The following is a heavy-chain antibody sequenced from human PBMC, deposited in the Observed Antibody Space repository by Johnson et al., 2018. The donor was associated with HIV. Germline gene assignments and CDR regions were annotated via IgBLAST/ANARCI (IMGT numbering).Heavy chain of an antibody. CDR3: ARATYYYDTSGYLTRPRAFDV. V-gene: IGHV3-20*04. J-gene: IGHJ3*01. D-gene: IGHD3-22*01. Sequence: VQLVESGGGVVQPGGSLRLSCAASGFTFDEYDMSWVRQAPGKGLEWVSGINWNGGTPGSGDSVKNRFTLSRDNAKNSLYLQMNSLRAEDTALYYCARATYYYDTSGYLTRPRAFDVWGQGTMVTVSS. CDR1: GFTFDEYD. CDR2: INWNGGTP.